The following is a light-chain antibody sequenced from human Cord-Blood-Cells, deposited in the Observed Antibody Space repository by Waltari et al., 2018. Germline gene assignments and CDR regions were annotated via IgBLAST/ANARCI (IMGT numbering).Light chain of an antibody. CDR3: QQYNNWPPFT. Sequence: EIVMTQSPATLSVSPGERATALSRASQSVSSNLAWYQQKPGQAPRLLIYGASTRATGIPARFSGSGSGTEFTLTISSLQSEDFAVYYCQQYNNWPPFTFGPGTKVDIK. CDR1: QSVSSN. J-gene: IGKJ3*01. CDR2: GAS. V-gene: IGKV3-15*01.